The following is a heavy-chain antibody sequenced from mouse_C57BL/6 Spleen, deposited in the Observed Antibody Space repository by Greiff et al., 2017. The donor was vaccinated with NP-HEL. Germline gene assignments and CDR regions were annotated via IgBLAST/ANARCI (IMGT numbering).Heavy chain of an antibody. CDR1: GYTFTDHT. CDR2: IYPSDGST. V-gene: IGHV1-78*01. CDR3: AREITTVRYAMDY. Sequence: QVQLQQSDAELVKPGASVTISCKVSGYTFTDHTIHWMKQRPAQGLAWIGYIYPSDGSTKYPPMFKGQATLTADKSSRTAYMQRNSLTYEDAAVYFCAREITTVRYAMDYWGQGTSVTVSS. D-gene: IGHD1-1*01. J-gene: IGHJ4*01.